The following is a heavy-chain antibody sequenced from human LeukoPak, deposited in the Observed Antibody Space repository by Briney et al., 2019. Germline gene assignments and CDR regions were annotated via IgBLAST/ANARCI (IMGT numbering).Heavy chain of an antibody. J-gene: IGHJ6*02. D-gene: IGHD1-26*01. Sequence: GGSLRLSCAASGFTFSSYSMNWVRQAAVKGLVWVSYLSSSCSTIYYADSVKGRFTISRDNAKNSLYLQMNSLRAEDTAVYYCAREARGSELVGAALYYYYYGMDVWGQGTTVTVSS. CDR2: LSSSCSTI. V-gene: IGHV3-48*01. CDR1: GFTFSSYS. CDR3: AREARGSELVGAALYYYYYGMDV.